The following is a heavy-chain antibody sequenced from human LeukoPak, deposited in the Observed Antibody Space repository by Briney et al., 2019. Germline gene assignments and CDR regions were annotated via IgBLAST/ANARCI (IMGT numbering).Heavy chain of an antibody. CDR1: GGSFSGYY. CDR3: ARGQEPLVATIRYYYMDV. D-gene: IGHD5-12*01. CDR2: INHSGST. J-gene: IGHJ6*03. V-gene: IGHV4-34*01. Sequence: KSSETLSLTCAVDGGSFSGYYWSWIRQPPGKGLEWIGQINHSGSTNYNPSLKSRVTVSVDTSKNQFSLKPSSVTAADTAVYYCARGQEPLVATIRYYYMDVWGKGTTVTVSS.